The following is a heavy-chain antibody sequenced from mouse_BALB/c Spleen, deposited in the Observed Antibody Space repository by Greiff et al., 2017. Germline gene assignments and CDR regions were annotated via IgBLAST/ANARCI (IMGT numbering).Heavy chain of an antibody. Sequence: EVMLVESGGGLVKPGGSLKLSCAASGFAFSSYDMSWVRQTPEKRLEWVAYISSGGGSTYYPDTVKGRFTISRDNAKNTLYLQMSSLKSEDTAMYYCAREGGDYDWFAYWGQGTLVTVSA. CDR3: AREGGDYDWFAY. V-gene: IGHV5-12-1*01. CDR1: GFAFSSYD. CDR2: ISSGGGST. D-gene: IGHD2-4*01. J-gene: IGHJ3*01.